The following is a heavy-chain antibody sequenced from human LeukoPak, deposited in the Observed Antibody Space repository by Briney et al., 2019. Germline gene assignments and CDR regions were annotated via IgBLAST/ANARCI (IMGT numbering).Heavy chain of an antibody. CDR3: AKDVRVGGGGMDV. Sequence: GGSLRLSCAASGFTFSSYGMYWVRQAPGKGLEWVAVISDDGSNKYYADSVKGRFTISRDNSKNTLYLQMNSLRAEDTAVYYCAKDVRVGGGGMDVWGQGTPVTVSS. CDR2: ISDDGSNK. D-gene: IGHD1-26*01. J-gene: IGHJ6*02. CDR1: GFTFSSYG. V-gene: IGHV3-30*18.